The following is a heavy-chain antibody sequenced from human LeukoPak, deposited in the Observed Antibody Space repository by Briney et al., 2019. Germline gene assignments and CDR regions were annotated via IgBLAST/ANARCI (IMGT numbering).Heavy chain of an antibody. CDR2: IWYDGNNK. V-gene: IGHV3-33*08. D-gene: IGHD3-3*01. J-gene: IGHJ5*02. Sequence: GGSLRLSCAASGFSFSSYGMHWVRQAPGKGLEWVAVIWYDGNNKYYADSVKGRFTISRDNSKNTLYVQMNSLRAEDTAVYYCARVNRGYDFWSGYYPDWFDPWGQGTLVTVSS. CDR3: ARVNRGYDFWSGYYPDWFDP. CDR1: GFSFSSYG.